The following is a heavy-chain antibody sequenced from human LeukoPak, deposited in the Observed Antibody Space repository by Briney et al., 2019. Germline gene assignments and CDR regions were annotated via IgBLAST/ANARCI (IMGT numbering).Heavy chain of an antibody. CDR3: ARGPPNSSGYPPHY. Sequence: SETLSLTCAVCGGSFSGYYWSWIRQPPGKGLEWIGEINHSGSTNYNPSLKSRVTISVDTSKNQFSLKLSSVTAADTAVYYCARGPPNSSGYPPHYWGQGTLVTVSS. CDR2: INHSGST. CDR1: GGSFSGYY. D-gene: IGHD3-22*01. J-gene: IGHJ4*02. V-gene: IGHV4-34*01.